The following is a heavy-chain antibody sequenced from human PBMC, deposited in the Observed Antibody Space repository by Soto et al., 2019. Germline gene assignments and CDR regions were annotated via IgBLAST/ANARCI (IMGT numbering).Heavy chain of an antibody. J-gene: IGHJ4*02. D-gene: IGHD2-15*01. CDR2: IIPIFGTA. CDR3: ARERGGYCSGGSGPYYFDY. V-gene: IGHV1-69*12. Sequence: QVQLVQSGAEVKKPGSSVKVSCKASGGTFSSYAISWVRQAPGQGLEWMGGIIPIFGTANYAQKCQGRVTITADESTSTAYLELSSLRSEDTAVYYCARERGGYCSGGSGPYYFDYWGQGTLVPVSS. CDR1: GGTFSSYA.